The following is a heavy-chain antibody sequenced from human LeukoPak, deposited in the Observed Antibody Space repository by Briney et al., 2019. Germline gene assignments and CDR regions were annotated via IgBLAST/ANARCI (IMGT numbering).Heavy chain of an antibody. D-gene: IGHD1-26*01. CDR1: GGSISSGDYY. CDR3: AREFAWEPLFN. J-gene: IGHJ4*02. Sequence: SETLSLTFTVSGGSISSGDYYWSWIRQPPGKGLEWIGYISYSGSTYYNPSLKSRVTMSVDTSKNQFSLKLSSVTAADTAVYYCAREFAWEPLFNWGQGTLVTVSS. V-gene: IGHV4-30-4*01. CDR2: ISYSGST.